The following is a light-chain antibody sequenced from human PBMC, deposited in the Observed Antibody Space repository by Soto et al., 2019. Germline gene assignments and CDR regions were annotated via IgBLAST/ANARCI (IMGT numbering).Light chain of an antibody. CDR2: GAS. CDR1: QSVSSK. CDR3: QQYNNWPRT. Sequence: EIVMTQSPATLSVSPGERATLSCRASQSVSSKLGWNQQKPGQAPRLLIYGASIRATGIPARFSGSGSGTEFTLTISSLQSEDFAVYYGQQYNNWPRTFGPGTKVDIK. J-gene: IGKJ3*01. V-gene: IGKV3-15*01.